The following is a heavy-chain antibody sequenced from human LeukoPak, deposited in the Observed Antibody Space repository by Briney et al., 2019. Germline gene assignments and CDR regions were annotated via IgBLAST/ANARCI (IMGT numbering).Heavy chain of an antibody. J-gene: IGHJ4*02. CDR1: GYTFTGYY. CDR3: ARDQGAGYYHSFDY. CDR2: INPNSGGT. V-gene: IGHV1-2*02. Sequence: ASVKVSCKTSGYTFTGYYMHWVRQAPGQGLEWMGWINPNSGGTNYAQKLQGRVTMTTDTSTSTAYMELRSLRSDDTAVYYCARDQGAGYYHSFDYWGQGTLVTVSS. D-gene: IGHD3-22*01.